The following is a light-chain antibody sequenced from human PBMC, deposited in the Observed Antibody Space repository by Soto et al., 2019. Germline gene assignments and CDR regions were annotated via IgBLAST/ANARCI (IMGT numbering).Light chain of an antibody. CDR3: QVYDNILNGYV. J-gene: IGLJ1*01. CDR2: RDT. V-gene: IGLV1-40*01. CDR1: TSNIGASYD. Sequence: HSVLTQPSSVSGAPGQTATMSCTGSTSNIGASYDVHSYQQLPGSTPNLLIYRDTHRPSGIPNRFSGCRSGTSASLAISGPEPGDDADYYCQVYDNILNGYVFGTGTKVTVL.